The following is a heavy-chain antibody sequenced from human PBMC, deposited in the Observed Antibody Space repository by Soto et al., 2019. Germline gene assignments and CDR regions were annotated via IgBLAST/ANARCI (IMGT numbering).Heavy chain of an antibody. CDR3: ARRNYYYYYMDV. Sequence: SETLSLTCTVSGDSISSSSYYWVWIRQPPGKGLEWIGSIYHSGSTYYTPSLESRVTISVDTSKNQFSLRLSSVTAADTAVYYGARRNYYYYYMDVWGKGTTVTVSS. CDR2: IYHSGST. CDR1: GDSISSSSYY. V-gene: IGHV4-39*01. J-gene: IGHJ6*03.